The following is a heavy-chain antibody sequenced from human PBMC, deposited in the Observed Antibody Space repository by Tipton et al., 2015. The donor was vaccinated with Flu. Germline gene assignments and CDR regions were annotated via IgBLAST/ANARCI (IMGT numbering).Heavy chain of an antibody. J-gene: IGHJ4*02. Sequence: LSLTCTVSGGSISSGGAYWTWIRQHPGKGLEWIGGIYYSGSTYKSPSLTSRVTISVDTSKNQFSLNLNSVTAADTAVYYCARGLYGSGSYQRRYFDSWGQGTLVTVSS. CDR3: ARGLYGSGSYQRRYFDS. D-gene: IGHD3-10*01. V-gene: IGHV4-31*03. CDR1: GGSISSGGAY. CDR2: IYYSGST.